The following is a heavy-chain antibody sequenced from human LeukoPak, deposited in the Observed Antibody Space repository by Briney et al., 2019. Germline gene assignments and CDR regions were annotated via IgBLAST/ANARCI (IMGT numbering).Heavy chain of an antibody. Sequence: PSETLSLTCTVSGGSISSGDYYWSWIRQPPGKGLEWIGYIYYSGSTYYNPSLKSRVTISVDTSKNQFSLKLTSVTAADTAVYYCARMSSSWYWYFDLWGRGTLVTVSS. CDR2: IYYSGST. V-gene: IGHV4-30-4*02. CDR1: GGSISSGDYY. D-gene: IGHD6-13*01. CDR3: ARMSSSWYWYFDL. J-gene: IGHJ2*01.